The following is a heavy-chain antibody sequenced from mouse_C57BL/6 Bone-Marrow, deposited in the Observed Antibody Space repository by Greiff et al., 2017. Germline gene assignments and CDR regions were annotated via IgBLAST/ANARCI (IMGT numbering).Heavy chain of an antibody. D-gene: IGHD1-1*01. V-gene: IGHV1-69*01. CDR1: GYTFTSYW. CDR2: IDPSDSYT. Sequence: QVQLQQPGAELVMPGASVKLSCKASGYTFTSYWMHWVKQRPGQGLEWIGEIDPSDSYTNYNQKFKGKSTLTVDKSSSTAYMQLSSLTSEDSAVYYCARSATTVVATWDYYAMDYWGQGTSVTVSS. J-gene: IGHJ4*01. CDR3: ARSATTVVATWDYYAMDY.